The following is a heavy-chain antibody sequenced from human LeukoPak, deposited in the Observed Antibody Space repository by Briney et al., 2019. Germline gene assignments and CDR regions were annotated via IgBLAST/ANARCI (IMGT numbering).Heavy chain of an antibody. V-gene: IGHV4-34*01. CDR1: GGSFSGYY. CDR2: INHSGST. J-gene: IGHJ5*02. CDR3: AREEDHYYGSGSYYTQTFDP. D-gene: IGHD3-10*01. Sequence: PSETLSLTCAVYGGSFSGYYWSWIRQPPGKGLEWIGEINHSGSTNYNPSLKSRVTISVDTSKNQFSLKLSSVTAADTAVYYCAREEDHYYGSGSYYTQTFDPWGQGTLVTVSS.